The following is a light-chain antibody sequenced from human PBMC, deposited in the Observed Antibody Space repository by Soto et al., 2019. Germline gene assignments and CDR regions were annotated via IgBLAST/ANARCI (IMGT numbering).Light chain of an antibody. V-gene: IGKV3-11*01. CDR3: QQYNQWPIT. CDR2: DAS. Sequence: EIVLTHSPATLSLSPCERATLSFRASQSVSSYLAWYQQKPGQAPRLLIYDASNRATGIPARFSGSGSGTDFTLTISSLEPEDFAAYYCQQYNQWPITFGQGTRLEIK. CDR1: QSVSSY. J-gene: IGKJ5*01.